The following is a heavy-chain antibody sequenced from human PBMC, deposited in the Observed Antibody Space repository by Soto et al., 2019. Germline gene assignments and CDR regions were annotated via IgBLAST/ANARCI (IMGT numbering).Heavy chain of an antibody. CDR2: INAGNGDT. CDR3: ASEIDATTATSLDY. V-gene: IGHV1-3*01. J-gene: IGHJ4*02. D-gene: IGHD4-17*01. Sequence: ASVKVSCKSSGYTFSNCAMHWVRQAPGQGLEWMGWINAGNGDTKYSQKFQDRVTITRDTSASTAYMELSSLRFEDTAVYYCASEIDATTATSLDYWGQGTLVTVSS. CDR1: GYTFSNCA.